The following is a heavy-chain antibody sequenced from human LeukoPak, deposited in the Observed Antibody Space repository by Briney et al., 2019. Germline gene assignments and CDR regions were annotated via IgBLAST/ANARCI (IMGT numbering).Heavy chain of an antibody. CDR1: GFSSGDYE. CDR2: ISSSGRTI. V-gene: IGHV3-48*03. Sequence: GGSLRLSCTTSGFSSGDYEMIWVRQAPGKGLEWVSYISSSGRTIYYADSLKGRFTISRDNAKNSLYLQMNSLIVEDTAVYYCARVGYSRSWHSGSAFDIWGQGTMVTVSS. J-gene: IGHJ3*02. CDR3: ARVGYSRSWHSGSAFDI. D-gene: IGHD6-13*01.